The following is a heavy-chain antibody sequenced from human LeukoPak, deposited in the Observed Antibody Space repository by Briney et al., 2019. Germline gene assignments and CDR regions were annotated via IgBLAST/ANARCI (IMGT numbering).Heavy chain of an antibody. D-gene: IGHD6-13*01. CDR1: GGSISSYY. CDR2: IYYSGSS. CDR3: ARHFSMITAAGTFNYYYMDV. Sequence: ASETLSLTCTVSGGSISSYYWSWIRQPPGKGLEWIGYIYYSGSSNYNPSLKSRVTMSVDTSKNQFSLNLSSVTAADTAVYYCARHFSMITAAGTFNYYYMDVWGKGTTVTVSS. V-gene: IGHV4-59*08. J-gene: IGHJ6*03.